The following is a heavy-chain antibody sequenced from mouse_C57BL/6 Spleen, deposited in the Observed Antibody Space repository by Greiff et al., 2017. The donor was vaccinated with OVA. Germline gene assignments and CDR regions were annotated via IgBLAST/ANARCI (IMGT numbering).Heavy chain of an antibody. Sequence: QVQLQQPGAELVRPGTSVKLSCKASGYTFTSYWMHWVKQRPGQGLEWIGVIDPSDSYTNYNQKFKGKAPLTVDTSSSTAYMQLSSLTSEDSAVYYCARFLDSSGPWFAYGGQGTLVTVSA. CDR3: ARFLDSSGPWFAY. D-gene: IGHD3-2*02. CDR1: GYTFTSYW. V-gene: IGHV1-59*01. J-gene: IGHJ3*01. CDR2: IDPSDSYT.